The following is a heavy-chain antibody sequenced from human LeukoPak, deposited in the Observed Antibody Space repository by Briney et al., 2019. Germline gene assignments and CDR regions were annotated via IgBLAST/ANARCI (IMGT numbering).Heavy chain of an antibody. J-gene: IGHJ3*02. CDR3: AKTYYYDSSGPADAFDI. D-gene: IGHD3-22*01. Sequence: GGSLRLSCAASGFTFSSYAMSWVRQAPGKGLEWVSAISGSGGSTYYADSVKGRFTISRDNSKNTLYLQMNSLRAEDTAVYYCAKTYYYDSSGPADAFDIWGQGTMVTVSS. CDR1: GFTFSSYA. V-gene: IGHV3-23*01. CDR2: ISGSGGST.